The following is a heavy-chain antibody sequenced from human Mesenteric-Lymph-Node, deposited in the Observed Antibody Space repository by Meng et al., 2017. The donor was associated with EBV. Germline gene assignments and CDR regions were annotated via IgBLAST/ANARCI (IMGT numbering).Heavy chain of an antibody. CDR1: GFSFSSYW. V-gene: IGHV3-74*01. CDR3: AREDIPEY. D-gene: IGHD1-14*01. Sequence: DVQLVEAGGALVQPGGSLRLSCEASGFSFSSYWMHWVRQAPGKGLVWVSRISSDGSSPSYADSVKGRFTISRDNAKNMLYLQMNSLRAEDTAMYYCAREDIPEYWGQGTLVTVSS. J-gene: IGHJ4*02. CDR2: ISSDGSSP.